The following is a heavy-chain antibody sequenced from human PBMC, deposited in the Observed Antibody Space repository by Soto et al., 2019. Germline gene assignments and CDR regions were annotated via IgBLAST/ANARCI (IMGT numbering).Heavy chain of an antibody. CDR2: INHSGST. J-gene: IGHJ4*02. V-gene: IGHV4-34*01. CDR1: GGSFSGYY. CDR3: ARGRKTVAGTIRYKY. Sequence: SETLSLTCAVYGGSFSGYYWSWIRQPPGKGLEWIGEINHSGSTNYNPSLKSRVTISVDTSKNQFSLKLSSVTAADTAVYYCARGRKTVAGTIRYKYWGQGTLVTVSS. D-gene: IGHD6-19*01.